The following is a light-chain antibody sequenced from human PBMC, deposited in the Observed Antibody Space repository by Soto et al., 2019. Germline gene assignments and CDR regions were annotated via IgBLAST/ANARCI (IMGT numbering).Light chain of an antibody. V-gene: IGLV5-45*03. CDR2: YKSDSDK. J-gene: IGLJ3*02. CDR3: LIKYSSAWV. CDR1: SGINVDTYR. Sequence: QLVLTQPSSLSASLGASASLTCTLRSGINVDTYRISWYQQKPGSPPQFLLTYKSDSDKQQGSGVPSRFSGSKDASANAGILLISGLQSEDEADYYCLIKYSSAWVFGGGTKLTVL.